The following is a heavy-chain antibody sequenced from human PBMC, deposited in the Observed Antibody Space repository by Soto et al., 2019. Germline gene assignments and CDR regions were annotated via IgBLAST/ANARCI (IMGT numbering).Heavy chain of an antibody. D-gene: IGHD2-2*01. CDR2: IIPILGIA. V-gene: IGHV1-69*02. CDR3: ASPSTDRGSGFLFDY. Sequence: QVQLVQSGAEVKKPGSSVKVSCKASGGTFSSYTISWVRQAPGQGLEWMGRIIPILGIANYAQKCQGRVTXPXXXSXITAYMALSSRRSEGTAVDYGASPSTDRGSGFLFDYRGQGTLVTVSS. J-gene: IGHJ4*02. CDR1: GGTFSSYT.